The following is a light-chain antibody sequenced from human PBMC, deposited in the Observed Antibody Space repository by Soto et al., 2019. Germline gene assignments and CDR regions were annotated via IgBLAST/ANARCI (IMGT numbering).Light chain of an antibody. V-gene: IGKV1-5*01. CDR3: QHYNNWPGT. Sequence: DIQITQSPSTLSAFVGDRVTITCRASQSISSWLAWYQQKPGKDPKLLIYDDSTLESGGPSRFSGSGSGAEFTLTIRRMQTDEFAIYYCQHYNNWPGTVGQGPKG. CDR2: DDS. J-gene: IGKJ1*01. CDR1: QSISSW.